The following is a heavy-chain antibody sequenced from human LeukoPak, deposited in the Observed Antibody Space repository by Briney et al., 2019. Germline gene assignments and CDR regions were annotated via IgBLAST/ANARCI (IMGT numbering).Heavy chain of an antibody. D-gene: IGHD2-15*01. Sequence: GGSLRLSCAASGFTFSSYAMSWVRQAPGKGLEWVSAISGSGGSTYYADSVKGRFTISRDNSKNTLYLQMNSLRAEGTAVYYCAKGGRCSGGSCYGEVLGWGQGTLVTVSS. CDR3: AKGGRCSGGSCYGEVLG. J-gene: IGHJ4*02. CDR2: ISGSGGST. V-gene: IGHV3-23*01. CDR1: GFTFSSYA.